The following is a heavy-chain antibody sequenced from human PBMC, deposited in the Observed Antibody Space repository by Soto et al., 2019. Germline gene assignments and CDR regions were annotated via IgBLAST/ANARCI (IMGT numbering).Heavy chain of an antibody. CDR3: ARGGRYSRNIIDY. CDR2: IWYDGSNK. D-gene: IGHD6-13*01. V-gene: IGHV3-33*01. Sequence: GGSLRLSCASSGFTFSSYGMHWVRQAPGKGLEWVAVIWYDGSNKYYADSVKGRFTISRDNSKNMLCLQMNSLRAEDTAVYYCARGGRYSRNIIDYWGQGTLVTVSS. J-gene: IGHJ4*02. CDR1: GFTFSSYG.